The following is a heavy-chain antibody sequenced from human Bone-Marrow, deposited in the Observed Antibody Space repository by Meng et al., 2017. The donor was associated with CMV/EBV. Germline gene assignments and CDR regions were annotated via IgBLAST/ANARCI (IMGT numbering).Heavy chain of an antibody. D-gene: IGHD3-16*02. CDR2: ISGSSGSI. Sequence: GESLKISCAASGFTFSKYAVDWVRQAPGKGLEWVSSISGSSGSIYYADSVKGRFTISRDNSKKTLYLEMSSLRVDDTAVYYCAKGGDISIVTRWFDSWGQGTLVTVSS. V-gene: IGHV3-23*01. CDR1: GFTFSKYA. J-gene: IGHJ5*01. CDR3: AKGGDISIVTRWFDS.